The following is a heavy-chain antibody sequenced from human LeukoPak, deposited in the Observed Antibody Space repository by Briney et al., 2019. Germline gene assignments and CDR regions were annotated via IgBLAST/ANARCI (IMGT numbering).Heavy chain of an antibody. CDR3: ARGRLGSSGWWEYFQH. CDR1: GGSFSGYY. D-gene: IGHD6-19*01. J-gene: IGHJ1*01. CDR2: INHSGST. V-gene: IGHV4-34*01. Sequence: SETLSLTCAVYGGSFSGYYWSWIRQPPGKGLEWIGEINHSGSTNYNPSLKSRVTISVDTSTNQFSLKLSSVTAADTAVYYCARGRLGSSGWWEYFQHWGQGTLVTVSS.